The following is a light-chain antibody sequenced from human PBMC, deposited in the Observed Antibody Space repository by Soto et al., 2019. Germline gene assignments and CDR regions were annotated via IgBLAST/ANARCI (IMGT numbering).Light chain of an antibody. CDR3: NSFTTSSTYV. Sequence: QSVLTQPRSVSGSPGQSVTISCTGTSSDVGGYNYVSWYQHHPGNAPKLIIYDVTQRPSGIPDRFSGSKSGNTASLTISGLQAEDEADYYCNSFTTSSTYVFGTGTKVTVL. V-gene: IGLV2-11*01. CDR2: DVT. CDR1: SSDVGGYNY. J-gene: IGLJ1*01.